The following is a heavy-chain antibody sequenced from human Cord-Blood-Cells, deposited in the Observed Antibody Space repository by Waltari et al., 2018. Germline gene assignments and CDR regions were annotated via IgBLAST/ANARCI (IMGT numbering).Heavy chain of an antibody. Sequence: QVQLVQSGAEVKKPGSSVKVSCKASGGTFSSYAISWVRQAPGQGLEWMGGIIPIFGTANYAQKFQGRVTITADESTSTDYMELSSLRSEDMAVYYCARDPVSSGWFDYFDYWGQGTLVTVSS. V-gene: IGHV1-69*01. D-gene: IGHD6-19*01. J-gene: IGHJ4*02. CDR1: GGTFSSYA. CDR2: IIPIFGTA. CDR3: ARDPVSSGWFDYFDY.